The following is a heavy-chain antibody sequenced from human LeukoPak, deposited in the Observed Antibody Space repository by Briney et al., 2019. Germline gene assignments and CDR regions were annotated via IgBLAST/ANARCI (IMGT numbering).Heavy chain of an antibody. V-gene: IGHV4-31*03. CDR3: ARLPDSSGWDDAFDI. CDR1: GGSISSGGYY. J-gene: IGHJ3*02. Sequence: PSETLSLTCTVSGGSISSGGYYWSWIRQHPGKGLEWIGYIYYSGSTYYNPSLKSRVTISVDTSKNQFSLKLSSVTAADTAVYYCARLPDSSGWDDAFDIWGQGTMVTVSS. D-gene: IGHD6-19*01. CDR2: IYYSGST.